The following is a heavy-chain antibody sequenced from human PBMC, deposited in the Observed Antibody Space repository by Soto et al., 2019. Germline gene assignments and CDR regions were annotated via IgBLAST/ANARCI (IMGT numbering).Heavy chain of an antibody. CDR2: MNPKSGGA. D-gene: IGHD5-18*01. Sequence: WASVKVSGGTSGYTFTYYYTHWVRQAPGQGLEWMGWMNPKSGGAYFAQKFQGRVTLTRDTSIGTAYIEVNSLTSDDTAVYFCTRENIENSDGLYDAFDIWGQGTTVTVSS. V-gene: IGHV1-2*02. CDR1: GYTFTYYY. J-gene: IGHJ3*02. CDR3: TRENIENSDGLYDAFDI.